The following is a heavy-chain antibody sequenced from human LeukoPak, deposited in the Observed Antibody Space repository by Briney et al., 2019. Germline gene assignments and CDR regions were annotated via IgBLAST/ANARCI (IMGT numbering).Heavy chain of an antibody. CDR1: GFSVSSNY. CDR3: AGRYDSSGYPLH. Sequence: GGSLRLSCAASGFSVSSNYVSWVRQAPGKGLEWVSVIYSGGTTYYADSIKGRFTISRDNSKNTLYLQMNSLRAEDTAVYYCAGRYDSSGYPLHWGQGTLVTVSS. CDR2: IYSGGTT. J-gene: IGHJ4*02. D-gene: IGHD3-22*01. V-gene: IGHV3-53*01.